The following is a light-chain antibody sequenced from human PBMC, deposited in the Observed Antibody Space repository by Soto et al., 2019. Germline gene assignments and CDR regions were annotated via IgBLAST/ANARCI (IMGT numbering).Light chain of an antibody. CDR2: DAS. CDR1: QRISSW. J-gene: IGKJ1*01. CDR3: QQYNRSPWA. V-gene: IGKV1-5*01. Sequence: DIQMTQSPSTLSASVGDRVTITCRASQRISSWLAWYQQKPGKAPKLLMSDASSLESGVPLRVSGSGAGTEFTLTISSLQPDDFAPYYCQQYNRSPWAFGQGTKVEI.